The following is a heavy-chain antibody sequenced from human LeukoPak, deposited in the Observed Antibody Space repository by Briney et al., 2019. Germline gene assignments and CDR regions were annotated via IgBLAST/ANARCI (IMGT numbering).Heavy chain of an antibody. CDR3: ARVLVFCSGGSCYSFVAPIALYYGMDV. V-gene: IGHV3-48*03. J-gene: IGHJ6*02. CDR1: GFTFSSYE. Sequence: SGGSLRLSCAASGFTFSSYEMNWVRQAPGKGLEWVSYISSSGSTIYYADSVKGRFTISRDNAKNSLYLQMNSLRAEDTAVYYCARVLVFCSGGSCYSFVAPIALYYGMDVWGQGTTVTVSS. CDR2: ISSSGSTI. D-gene: IGHD2-15*01.